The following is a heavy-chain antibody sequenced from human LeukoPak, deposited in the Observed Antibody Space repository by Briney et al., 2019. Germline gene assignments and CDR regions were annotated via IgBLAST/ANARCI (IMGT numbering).Heavy chain of an antibody. D-gene: IGHD6-13*01. J-gene: IGHJ4*02. CDR3: ARLEPGSSRSRPHADY. CDR2: IYYSGST. CDR1: GGSISSYY. V-gene: IGHV4-59*01. Sequence: PSETLSLTCTVSGGSISSYYWSWIRQPPGKGLEWIGYIYYSGSTNYNPSLKSRVTISVDTSKNQFSLKLSSVTAADTAVYYCARLEPGSSRSRPHADYWGQGTLVTVSS.